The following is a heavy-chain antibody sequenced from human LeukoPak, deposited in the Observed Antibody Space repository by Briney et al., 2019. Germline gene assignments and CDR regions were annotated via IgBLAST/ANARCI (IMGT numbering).Heavy chain of an antibody. V-gene: IGHV3-7*01. CDR1: GFPFSNYW. Sequence: PGGSLRLSCAASGFPFSNYWMSWVRQAPGRGLEWVANIKQDGGENFYVGSVKGRFTISRDNSKNTLYLQMNSLRAEDTAVYYCARDIRRYCSGGSCPTDYWGQGTLVTVSS. J-gene: IGHJ4*02. D-gene: IGHD2-15*01. CDR3: ARDIRRYCSGGSCPTDY. CDR2: IKQDGGEN.